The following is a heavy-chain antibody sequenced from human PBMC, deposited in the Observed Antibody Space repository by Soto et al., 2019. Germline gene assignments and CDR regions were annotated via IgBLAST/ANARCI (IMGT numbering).Heavy chain of an antibody. CDR2: IYPGDSDT. D-gene: IGHD3-10*01. V-gene: IGHV5-51*01. J-gene: IGHJ6*02. Sequence: GESLKISCKGSGYSFTSYWIGWVRQMPGKGLEWMGIIYPGDSDTRYSPSFQGQVTISADKSISTAYLQWSSLKASDTAMYYCARSSGSGSYYNIYYGMDVWGHGTTVTVSS. CDR3: ARSSGSGSYYNIYYGMDV. CDR1: GYSFTSYW.